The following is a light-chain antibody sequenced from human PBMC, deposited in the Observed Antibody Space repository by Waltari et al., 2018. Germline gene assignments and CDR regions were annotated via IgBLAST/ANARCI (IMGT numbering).Light chain of an antibody. J-gene: IGLJ1*01. V-gene: IGLV2-14*01. Sequence: QPALTQPASVSGSPGQSITISCTGTSSAVGGYNYVPWYQQHPGKAPKLMIYDVSKRPSGVSNRFSGSKSGNTASLTISGLQAEDEADYYCSSYTSSSTPHYVFGTGTKVTVL. CDR2: DVS. CDR1: SSAVGGYNY. CDR3: SSYTSSSTPHYV.